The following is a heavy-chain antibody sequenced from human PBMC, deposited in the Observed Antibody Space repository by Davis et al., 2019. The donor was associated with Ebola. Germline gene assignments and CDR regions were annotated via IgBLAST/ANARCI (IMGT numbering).Heavy chain of an antibody. J-gene: IGHJ4*02. D-gene: IGHD5-12*01. V-gene: IGHV3-48*04. CDR2: ISTAVGTM. CDR3: ARVSRTYSGYDFDY. Sequence: GESLKISCAASGFTFSSYGMHWIRQAPEKGLEWVSYISTAVGTMYYADSVKGRFTISRDNAKNSLYLQMNSLRAEDTAIYYCARVSRTYSGYDFDYWGQGTLVTVSS. CDR1: GFTFSSYG.